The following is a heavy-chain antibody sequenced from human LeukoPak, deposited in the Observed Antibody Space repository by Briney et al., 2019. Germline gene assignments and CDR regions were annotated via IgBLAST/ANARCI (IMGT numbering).Heavy chain of an antibody. CDR1: GGSFSGYY. V-gene: IGHV4-34*01. CDR3: ARHDNDFWSGYTSDAFDI. CDR2: INHSGST. J-gene: IGHJ3*02. Sequence: PSETLSLTCAVYGGSFSGYYWSWIRQPPGKGLEWIGEINHSGSTNYNPSLKSRVTISVDTSKNQFSLKLSSVTAADTAVYYCARHDNDFWSGYTSDAFDIWGQGTMVTVSS. D-gene: IGHD3-3*01.